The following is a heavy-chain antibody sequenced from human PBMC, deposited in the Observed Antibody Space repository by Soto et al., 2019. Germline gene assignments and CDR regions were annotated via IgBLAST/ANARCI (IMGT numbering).Heavy chain of an antibody. CDR3: ARRGAAGTLFDY. CDR2: INAGNGNS. D-gene: IGHD6-13*01. Sequence: ASVKVSCKASGYTFTSYAMHWVRQAPGQRLEWMGWINAGNGNSKYSQKFQGRVTITRDTSASTAYMELSSLRSEDTAVYYCARRGAAGTLFDYWGQGTLVTVSS. CDR1: GYTFTSYA. V-gene: IGHV1-3*01. J-gene: IGHJ4*02.